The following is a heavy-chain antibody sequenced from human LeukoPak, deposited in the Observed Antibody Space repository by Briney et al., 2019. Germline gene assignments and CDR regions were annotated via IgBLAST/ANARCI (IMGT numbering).Heavy chain of an antibody. CDR1: GGTFSSYA. V-gene: IGHV1-69*01. J-gene: IGHJ4*02. Sequence: VSSVKVSCKASGGTFSSYAISWVRQAPGQGLEWMGGIIPIFGTEDYAQKFQGRVTITADESTSTAYMELSSLRSEDTAVYYCARVSRYYFDYWGQGTLVTVSS. CDR3: ARVSRYYFDY. CDR2: IIPIFGTE.